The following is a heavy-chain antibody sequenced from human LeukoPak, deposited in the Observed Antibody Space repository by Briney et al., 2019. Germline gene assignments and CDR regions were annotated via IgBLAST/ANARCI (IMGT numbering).Heavy chain of an antibody. V-gene: IGHV3-21*01. Sequence: PGGSLRLSCAASGFTFSSYSMNWVRHAPGKGLEWVSSISSSSSYIYYADSVKGRFTISRDNAKNSLYLQMNSLRAEDTAVYYCAVGALPDYDYWGQGTLVTVSS. CDR1: GFTFSSYS. CDR2: ISSSSSYI. CDR3: AVGALPDYDY. J-gene: IGHJ4*02. D-gene: IGHD1-26*01.